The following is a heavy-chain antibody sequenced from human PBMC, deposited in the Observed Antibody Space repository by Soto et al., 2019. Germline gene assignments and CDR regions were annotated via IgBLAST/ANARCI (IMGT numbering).Heavy chain of an antibody. V-gene: IGHV1-2*04. CDR1: GYTFTGYY. Sequence: ASVKVSCKASGYTFTGYYMHWVRQAPGQGLEWMGWINPNSGGTNYAQKFQGWVTMTRDTSISTAYMELSRLRSDDTAVYYCVRDMLRRGSGSYRRIGYYYGMDVWGQGPTVTVSS. CDR3: VRDMLRRGSGSYRRIGYYYGMDV. D-gene: IGHD3-10*01. J-gene: IGHJ6*02. CDR2: INPNSGGT.